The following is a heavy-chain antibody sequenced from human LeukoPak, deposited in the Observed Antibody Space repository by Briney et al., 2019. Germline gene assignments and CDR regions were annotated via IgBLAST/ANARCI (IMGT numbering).Heavy chain of an antibody. CDR3: ARVKVVRGVSEFDY. D-gene: IGHD3-10*01. CDR1: GGSISSYY. V-gene: IGHV4-4*07. CDR2: IYTSGST. Sequence: PSETLSLTCTVSGGSISSYYWSWIRQPAGKELEWIGRIYTSGSTNYNPSLKSRVTMSVDTSKNQFSLKLSSVTAADTAVYYCARVKVVRGVSEFDYWGQGTLVTVSS. J-gene: IGHJ4*02.